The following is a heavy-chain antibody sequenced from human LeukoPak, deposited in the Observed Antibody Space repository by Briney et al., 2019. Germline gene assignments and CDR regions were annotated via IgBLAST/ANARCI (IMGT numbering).Heavy chain of an antibody. CDR1: GYTFTSYY. V-gene: IGHV1-46*01. CDR2: INPSGGST. Sequence: ASVKVSCKASGYTFTSYYMHWVRQAPGQGLEWMGIINPSGGSTGYAQKFQGRVTMTRDTSTSTVYMELSSLRSEDTAVYYCARGTGSSSWPKQYYFDYWGQGTLVTVSS. D-gene: IGHD6-13*01. J-gene: IGHJ4*02. CDR3: ARGTGSSSWPKQYYFDY.